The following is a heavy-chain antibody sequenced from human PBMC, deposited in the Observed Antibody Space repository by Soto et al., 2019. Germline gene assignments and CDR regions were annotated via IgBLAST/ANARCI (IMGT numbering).Heavy chain of an antibody. V-gene: IGHV4-31*03. CDR3: ARVTRRDGYNLFDY. CDR2: IYYSGST. CDR1: GGSISSGGYY. J-gene: IGHJ4*02. D-gene: IGHD5-12*01. Sequence: QVQLQEPGPGLVKPSQTLSLTCTVSGGSISSGGYYWSWIRQHPGKGLEWIGYIYYSGSTYYNPSLKRRVTISVDASKNQFSLKLSSVTAADTAVYYCARVTRRDGYNLFDYWGQGTLVTVSS.